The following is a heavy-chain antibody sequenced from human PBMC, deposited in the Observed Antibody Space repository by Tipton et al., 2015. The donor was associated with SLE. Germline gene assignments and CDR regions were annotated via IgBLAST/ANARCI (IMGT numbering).Heavy chain of an antibody. Sequence: TLSLTCTVSGYSISSHYWSWIRQPPGKGLEWIGYIYYSGSTNYNPSLKSRVTISVDTSKNQLSLKLSSVTAADTAVYYCARGAGYGDYAWGSRCMDVWGQGTTVTVSS. J-gene: IGHJ6*02. CDR1: GYSISSHY. D-gene: IGHD4-17*01. CDR2: IYYSGST. V-gene: IGHV4-59*11. CDR3: ARGAGYGDYAWGSRCMDV.